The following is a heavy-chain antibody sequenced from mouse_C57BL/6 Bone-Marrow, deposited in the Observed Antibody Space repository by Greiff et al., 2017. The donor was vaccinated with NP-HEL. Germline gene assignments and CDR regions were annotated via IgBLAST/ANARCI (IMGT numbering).Heavy chain of an antibody. J-gene: IGHJ4*01. V-gene: IGHV5-12*01. CDR1: GFTFSDYY. CDR3: ARPEGTGAMDY. D-gene: IGHD3-3*01. Sequence: EVKVEESGGGLVQPGGSLKLSCAASGFTFSDYYMYWVRQTPEKRLEWVAYISNGGGSTYYPDTVKGRFTISRDNAKNTLYLQMSRLKSEDTAMYYCARPEGTGAMDYWGQGTSVTVSS. CDR2: ISNGGGST.